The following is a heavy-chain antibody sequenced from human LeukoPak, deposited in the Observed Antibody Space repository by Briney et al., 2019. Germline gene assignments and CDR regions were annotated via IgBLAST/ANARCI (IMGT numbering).Heavy chain of an antibody. Sequence: SETLSLTCTVSGGSISSYYWSWIRQPPGKGLEWIGYIYYSGSTNYNPSLKSRVTISVDTSKNQFSLKLSSVTAADTAVYYCARHESSVVPSSFDYWGQGTLVPVSS. CDR3: ARHESSVVPSSFDY. D-gene: IGHD2-2*01. V-gene: IGHV4-59*08. CDR1: GGSISSYY. J-gene: IGHJ4*02. CDR2: IYYSGST.